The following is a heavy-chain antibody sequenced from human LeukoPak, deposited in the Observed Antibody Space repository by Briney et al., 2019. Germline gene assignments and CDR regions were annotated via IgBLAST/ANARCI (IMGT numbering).Heavy chain of an antibody. CDR1: GFTFSSYG. CDR2: IRYDGSNK. J-gene: IGHJ4*02. CDR3: ARGYDYGDYPIGVWSLG. Sequence: GGSLRLSCAASGFTFSSYGMHWVRQAPGKGLEWVAFIRYDGSNKYYADSVKGRFTISRDNAKNSLYLQMNSLRAEDTVVYYCARGYDYGDYPIGVWSLGWGQGTLVTVSS. D-gene: IGHD4-17*01. V-gene: IGHV3-30*02.